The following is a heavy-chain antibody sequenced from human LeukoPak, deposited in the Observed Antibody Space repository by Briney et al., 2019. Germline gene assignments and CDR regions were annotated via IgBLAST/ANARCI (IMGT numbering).Heavy chain of an antibody. V-gene: IGHV3-74*01. CDR2: IDTDGSTT. CDR3: ARDRPHNWFDP. J-gene: IGHJ5*02. CDR1: GFTFSDHW. Sequence: GESLRLSCGASGFTFSDHWMHWVRQAPGNGLVWVSGIDTDGSTTRYADSVKGRFTISRDNAKNTLYLQMNTLRAEDTAVYYCARDRPHNWFDPWGQGTLVTVS.